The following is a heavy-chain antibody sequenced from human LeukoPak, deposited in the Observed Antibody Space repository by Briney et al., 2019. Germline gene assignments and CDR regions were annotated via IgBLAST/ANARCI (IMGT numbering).Heavy chain of an antibody. Sequence: GGSLRLSCAASGFSVSNNQMSWVRQAPGKGLEWVSSITTSSSYIYYADSVKGRFTISRDNAKNSLYLQMNSLRAEDTAVYYCARDLGGYSYGSHFDYWGQGTLVTVSS. CDR3: ARDLGGYSYGSHFDY. D-gene: IGHD5-18*01. CDR1: GFSVSNNQ. CDR2: ITTSSSYI. V-gene: IGHV3-21*01. J-gene: IGHJ4*02.